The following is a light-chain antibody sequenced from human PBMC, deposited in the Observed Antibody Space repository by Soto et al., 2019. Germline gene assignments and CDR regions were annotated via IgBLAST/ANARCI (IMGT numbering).Light chain of an antibody. J-gene: IGLJ2*01. Sequence: QSALTQPRSVSGSPGQSVTISCTGTSSDVGGYNYVSWYQKYPGKAPRLMIYDVSKRPSGVPDRFSGSKSGNTASLTISGLQAEDEADYYCCSHAGSFTLVFGGGTKLTFL. V-gene: IGLV2-11*01. CDR3: CSHAGSFTLV. CDR2: DVS. CDR1: SSDVGGYNY.